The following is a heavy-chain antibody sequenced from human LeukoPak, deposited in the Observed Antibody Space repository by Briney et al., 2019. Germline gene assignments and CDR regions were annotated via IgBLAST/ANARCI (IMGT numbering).Heavy chain of an antibody. Sequence: GGSLRLSCAASGFTFSSYGMHWVRQAPGKGLEWVAFIRYDGSNKYYADSVKGRLTISRDNSKNTLYLQMNSLRAEDTAVYYCAKPIAASYPGDYWGQGTLVTVSS. V-gene: IGHV3-30*02. D-gene: IGHD6-6*01. J-gene: IGHJ4*02. CDR3: AKPIAASYPGDY. CDR2: IRYDGSNK. CDR1: GFTFSSYG.